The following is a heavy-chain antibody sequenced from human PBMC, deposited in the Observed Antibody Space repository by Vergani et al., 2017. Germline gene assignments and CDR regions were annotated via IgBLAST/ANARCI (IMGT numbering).Heavy chain of an antibody. J-gene: IGHJ5*02. CDR3: GRVANLYGLGSRLLDL. V-gene: IGHV4-59*01. D-gene: IGHD3-10*01. CDR2: MYPSGST. CDR1: GGSMSGYY. Sequence: QVRLQESGPGLVKPSETLSLTCSVSGGSMSGYYWSWIRQPPGKELEWIGYMYPSGSTNYNPSLETRVTISGDTSKNQYSLKLNSVTAADTAVYYCGRVANLYGLGSRLLDLWGQGILVTVSS.